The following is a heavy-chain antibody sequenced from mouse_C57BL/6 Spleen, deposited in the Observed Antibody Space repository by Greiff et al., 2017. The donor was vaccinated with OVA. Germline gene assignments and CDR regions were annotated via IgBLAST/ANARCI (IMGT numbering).Heavy chain of an antibody. V-gene: IGHV1-22*01. J-gene: IGHJ2*01. CDR1: GYTFTDYN. CDR2: INPNNGGT. Sequence: EVQLQESGPELVKPGASVKMSCKASGYTFTDYNMHWVKQSHGKSLEWIGYINPNNGGTSYNQKFKGKATLTVNKSSSTAYMELRSLTSEDSAVYYCASTDYYGSSYDYFDYWGQGTTLTVSS. CDR3: ASTDYYGSSYDYFDY. D-gene: IGHD1-1*01.